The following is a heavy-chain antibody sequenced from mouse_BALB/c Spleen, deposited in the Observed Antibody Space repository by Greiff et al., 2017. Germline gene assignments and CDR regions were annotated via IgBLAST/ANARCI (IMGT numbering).Heavy chain of an antibody. J-gene: IGHJ4*01. V-gene: IGHV1S16*01. CDR1: GYTFTSYY. D-gene: IGHD2-1*01. CDR2: INPSNGGT. Sequence: VQLQQSGAELVKPGASVKLSCKASGYTFTSYYMYWVKQRPGQGLEWIGEINPSNGGTNFNEKFKSKATLTVDKSSSTAYMQLSSLTSEDSAVYYCTTPYGNYAMDYWGQGTSVTVSS. CDR3: TTPYGNYAMDY.